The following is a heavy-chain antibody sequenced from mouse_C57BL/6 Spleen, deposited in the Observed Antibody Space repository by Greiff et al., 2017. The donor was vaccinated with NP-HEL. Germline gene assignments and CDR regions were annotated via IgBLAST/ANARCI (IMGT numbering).Heavy chain of an antibody. CDR1: GFTFPDYY. Sequence: EVKVVESGGGLVQPGGSLSLSCAASGFTFPDYYMSWVRQPPGKALEWLGFIRNKANGYTTEYSASVKGRFTISRDNSQSILYLQMNALRAEDSATYYCASFLYYSNYYAMDYWGQGTSVTVSS. D-gene: IGHD2-5*01. J-gene: IGHJ4*01. CDR2: IRNKANGYTT. V-gene: IGHV7-3*01. CDR3: ASFLYYSNYYAMDY.